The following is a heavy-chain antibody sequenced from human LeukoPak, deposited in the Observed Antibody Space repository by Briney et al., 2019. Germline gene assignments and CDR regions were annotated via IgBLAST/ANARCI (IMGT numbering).Heavy chain of an antibody. CDR1: GFTFSSYA. D-gene: IGHD3-22*01. J-gene: IGHJ3*02. V-gene: IGHV3-23*01. CDR3: AKEYYYDSSGYWSEAFDI. CDR2: ISGSGGST. Sequence: GGSLRLSCAASGFTFSSYAMSWVRQAPGKGLEWVSAISGSGGSTYYADSVKGRLTISRDNSKNTLYLQMNSLRAEDTAVYYCAKEYYYDSSGYWSEAFDIWGQGTMVTVSS.